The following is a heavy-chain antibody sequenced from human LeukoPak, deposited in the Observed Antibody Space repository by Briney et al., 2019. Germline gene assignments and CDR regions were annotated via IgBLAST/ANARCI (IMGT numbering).Heavy chain of an antibody. V-gene: IGHV3-66*02. D-gene: IGHD3-10*01. CDR2: IYSGGST. CDR1: GFTVSSNY. J-gene: IGHJ4*02. CDR3: ARDPRLLWFGEPDDY. Sequence: GGSLRLSCAASGFTVSSNYMSWVRQAPGKGLEWVSVIYSGGSTYYADSVKGRFTISRDNSKNTLYLQMNSLRAEDTAVYYCARDPRLLWFGEPDDYWGQGTLVTVSS.